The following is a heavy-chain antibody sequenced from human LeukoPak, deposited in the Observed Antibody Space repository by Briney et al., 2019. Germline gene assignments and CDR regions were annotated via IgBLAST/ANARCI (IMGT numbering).Heavy chain of an antibody. V-gene: IGHV1-8*01. CDR2: MNPNSGNT. D-gene: IGHD6-13*01. CDR1: GYTFTSYD. J-gene: IGHJ4*02. Sequence: GASVKVSCKASGYTFTSYDINWVRQATGQGLEWMGWMNPNSGNTGYAQKFQGRVTMTRNTSISTAYMELSSLRSEDTAAYYCARGAGYSSSRGLDYWGQGTLVTVSS. CDR3: ARGAGYSSSRGLDY.